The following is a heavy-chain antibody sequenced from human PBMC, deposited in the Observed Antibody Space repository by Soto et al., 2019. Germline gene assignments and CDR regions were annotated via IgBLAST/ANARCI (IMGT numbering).Heavy chain of an antibody. D-gene: IGHD5-12*01. CDR2: ISAYNGNT. V-gene: IGHV1-18*01. CDR3: ARGHSMATIGGPGNY. CDR1: GYTFTSYG. J-gene: IGHJ4*02. Sequence: GASVKVSCKASGYTFTSYGISWVRPAPGQGLEWMGWISAYNGNTNYAQKLQGRVTMTTDTSTSTAYMELRSLRSDDTAVYYCARGHSMATIGGPGNYWGQGTLVTVSS.